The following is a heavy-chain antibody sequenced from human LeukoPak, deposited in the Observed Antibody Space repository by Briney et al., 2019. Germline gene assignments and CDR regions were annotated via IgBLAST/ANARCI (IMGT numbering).Heavy chain of an antibody. CDR2: IYHSGST. CDR3: ARVYSSSSLGFGPLFDY. Sequence: ASQTLSLTCTVSGGSISSGGYYWSWIRQPPGKGLEWIGYIYHSGSTYYNPSLKSRVTISVDRSKNQFSLKLSSVTAADTAVYYWARVYSSSSLGFGPLFDYWGQGTLVTVSS. D-gene: IGHD6-6*01. CDR1: GGSISSGGYY. V-gene: IGHV4-30-2*01. J-gene: IGHJ4*02.